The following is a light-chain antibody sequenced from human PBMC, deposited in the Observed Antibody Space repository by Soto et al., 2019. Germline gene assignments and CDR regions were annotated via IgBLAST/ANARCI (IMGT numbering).Light chain of an antibody. CDR3: QRYTNFLS. J-gene: IGKJ4*01. CDR1: QSVSSN. V-gene: IGKV3-15*01. Sequence: EIVMTQSPATLSVSPGERATLSCRASQSVSSNLAWYQQKPGQAPRLLIYGASTRATGIPARFSGSGSGTEFTLTISSLQSEDFAVYNCQRYTNFLSFGGGTKVDIK. CDR2: GAS.